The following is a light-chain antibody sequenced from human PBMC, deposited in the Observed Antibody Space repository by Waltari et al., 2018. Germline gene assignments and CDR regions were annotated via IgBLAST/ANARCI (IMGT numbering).Light chain of an antibody. V-gene: IGLV1-44*01. CDR1: ASNIESNA. CDR3: AAWDDTLNGVL. J-gene: IGLJ2*01. CDR2: FNN. Sequence: QSVLTQPPSVSGTPGQRITISCSGSASNIESNAVNWYQQLPGAAPKLLMYFNNQRPSGVPVRFSGSKSGTSASLAISGLQSEDEADYYCAAWDDTLNGVLFGGGTKLTVL.